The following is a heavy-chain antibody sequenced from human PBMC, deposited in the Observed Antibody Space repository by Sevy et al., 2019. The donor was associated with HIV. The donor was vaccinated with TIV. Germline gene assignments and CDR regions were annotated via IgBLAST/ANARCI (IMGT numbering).Heavy chain of an antibody. CDR1: EFSFSSYS. V-gene: IGHV3-48*01. CDR2: ISSSSSTM. Sequence: GGSLRLSCAASEFSFSSYSMNWVRQAPGQGLEWVSYISSSSSTMYYADSVKGRFTISRDNAKNSLYLQMNTLRAEDTAVYYCAKHYIHDIADGWYFDLWGRGTLVTVSS. J-gene: IGHJ2*01. CDR3: AKHYIHDIADGWYFDL. D-gene: IGHD6-13*01.